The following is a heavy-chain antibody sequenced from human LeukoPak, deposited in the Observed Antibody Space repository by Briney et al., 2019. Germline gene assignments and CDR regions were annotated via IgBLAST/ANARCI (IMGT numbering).Heavy chain of an antibody. CDR2: ISSNGGST. D-gene: IGHD3-3*02. V-gene: IGHV3-64D*06. J-gene: IGHJ4*02. CDR1: GFTFSSYA. CDR3: VTFSRDY. Sequence: GGSLRLSCSASGFTFSSYAMHWVRQAPGKGLDYVSAISSNGGSTYYADSVKGRFTISRDNSKNTLYLQMSSLRAEDTAVYYCVTFSRDYWGQGTLVTVSS.